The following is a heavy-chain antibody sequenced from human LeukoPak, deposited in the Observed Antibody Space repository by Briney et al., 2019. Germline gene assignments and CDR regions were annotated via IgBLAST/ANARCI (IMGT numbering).Heavy chain of an antibody. CDR3: AKAGRYFDWLSLDY. J-gene: IGHJ4*02. CDR1: GFTFRSYG. CDR2: ISYDGSNK. Sequence: GGSLRLSCAACGFTFRSYGMHWVREAPGKGLEGVAVISYDGSNKYYADSVKGRFTISRDNSKNTLYLQMNSLRAEDTAVYYCAKAGRYFDWLSLDYWGQGTLVTVSS. D-gene: IGHD3-9*01. V-gene: IGHV3-30*18.